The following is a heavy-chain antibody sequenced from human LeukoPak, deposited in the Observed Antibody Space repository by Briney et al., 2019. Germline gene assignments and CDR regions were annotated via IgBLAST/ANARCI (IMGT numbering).Heavy chain of an antibody. Sequence: GGSLRLSCAASGFTFRSYAMSWVRQAPGKGLEWMSAISGSGGSTYYADSVKGRFTISRDNSKNTLYLQMNSLRAEDTAVYYCAKDVGDIVVVPAAIFGWFDPWGQGTLVTVSS. V-gene: IGHV3-23*01. CDR2: ISGSGGST. CDR1: GFTFRSYA. J-gene: IGHJ5*02. CDR3: AKDVGDIVVVPAAIFGWFDP. D-gene: IGHD2-2*02.